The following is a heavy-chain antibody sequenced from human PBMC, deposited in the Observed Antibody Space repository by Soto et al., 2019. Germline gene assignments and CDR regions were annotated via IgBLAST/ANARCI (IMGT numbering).Heavy chain of an antibody. J-gene: IGHJ6*02. CDR3: AKDLRYFDWLLSLKGGYGMDV. Sequence: GGSLRLSCAASGFTFSSYGMHWVRQAPGKGLEWVAVISYDGSNKYYADSVKGRFTISRDNSKNTLYLQMNSLRAEDTAVYYCAKDLRYFDWLLSLKGGYGMDVWGQGTTVTVSS. D-gene: IGHD3-9*01. V-gene: IGHV3-30*18. CDR1: GFTFSSYG. CDR2: ISYDGSNK.